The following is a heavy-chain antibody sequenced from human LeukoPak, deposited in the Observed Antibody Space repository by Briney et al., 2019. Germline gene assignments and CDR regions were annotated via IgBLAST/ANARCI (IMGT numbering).Heavy chain of an antibody. CDR3: ARRRAEGGSNGHYNWFDP. V-gene: IGHV4-59*08. CDR1: GDSINAYY. D-gene: IGHD6-13*01. CDR2: VYFSGTT. Sequence: SETLSLTCTVSGDSINAYYWGWIRQPPGKGLEWIGYVYFSGTTKYNPSLESRVTISVDTSKNQFSLKLSSVTAADTAVYYCARRRAEGGSNGHYNWFDPWGQGILVTVSS. J-gene: IGHJ5*02.